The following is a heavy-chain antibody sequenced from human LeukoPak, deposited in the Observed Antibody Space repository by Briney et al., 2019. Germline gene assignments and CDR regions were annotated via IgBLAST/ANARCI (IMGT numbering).Heavy chain of an antibody. D-gene: IGHD6-6*01. J-gene: IGHJ4*02. CDR3: ATGSYYFDY. CDR2: IKQDGGET. CDR1: GFPFSSYW. Sequence: PGGSLRLSCAASGFPFSSYWMAWVRQAPGKGLEWVASIKQDGGETFYVDSVKGRFTISRDNSKNTLYLQMNSLRAEDTAVYYCATGSYYFDYWGQGTLVTVSS. V-gene: IGHV3-7*01.